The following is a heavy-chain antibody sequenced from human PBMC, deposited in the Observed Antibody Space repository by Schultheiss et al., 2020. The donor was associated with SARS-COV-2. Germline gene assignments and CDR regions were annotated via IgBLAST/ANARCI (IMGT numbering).Heavy chain of an antibody. Sequence: SETLSLTCTVSGGSISSDSYYWGWIRQPPGKGLEWIGSIFYSGSTNYNPSLKSRVTISVDTSKNQFSLKLSSVTAADTAVYYCASSGSGSYYKAHYYYYGMDVWGQGTTVTVSS. CDR2: IFYSGST. J-gene: IGHJ6*02. CDR1: GGSISSDSYY. D-gene: IGHD3-10*01. V-gene: IGHV4-39*07. CDR3: ASSGSGSYYKAHYYYYGMDV.